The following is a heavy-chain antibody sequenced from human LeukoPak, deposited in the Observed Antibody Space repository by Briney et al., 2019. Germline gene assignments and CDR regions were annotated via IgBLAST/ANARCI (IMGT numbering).Heavy chain of an antibody. CDR1: GYTFTGYY. CDR3: ARGGDSVSYSHAFDI. J-gene: IGHJ3*02. Sequence: GASVKVSCKASGYTFTGYYMHWVRQAPGQGLEWMGWINPNSGGTNYAQKFQGRVTITRNTSISTAYMELSSLRSEDTAVYYCARGGDSVSYSHAFDIWGQGTMVTVSS. V-gene: IGHV1-2*02. D-gene: IGHD1-26*01. CDR2: INPNSGGT.